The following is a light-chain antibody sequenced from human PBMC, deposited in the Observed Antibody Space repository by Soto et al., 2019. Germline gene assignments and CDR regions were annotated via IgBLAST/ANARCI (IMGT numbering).Light chain of an antibody. V-gene: IGLV1-44*01. Sequence: SVLTQPPSASGTPGQRVTISSSGSSSNIGSNTVNWYQQLPGTAPKLLIYSNNQRPSGVPDRFSGSKSGASASLAISGLQSEDEADYYCAAWDDSLNGVVFGGGTQLTVL. CDR1: SSNIGSNT. CDR3: AAWDDSLNGVV. J-gene: IGLJ2*01. CDR2: SNN.